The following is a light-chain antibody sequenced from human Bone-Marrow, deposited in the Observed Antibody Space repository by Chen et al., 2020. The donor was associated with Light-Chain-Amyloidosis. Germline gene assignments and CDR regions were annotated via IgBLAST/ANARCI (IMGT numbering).Light chain of an antibody. V-gene: IGLV3-25*03. J-gene: IGLJ2*01. CDR3: QSADSSGTYEVI. Sequence: SDELTQPPSVSVSRGHTDRKPCSGDDLPTKYAYWYQQKPGQAPVLVLHRDTERPSGISERFSGSSSGTTATLTISGVQAEDEADYHCQSADSSGTYEVIFGGGTKLTVL. CDR1: DLPTKY. CDR2: RDT.